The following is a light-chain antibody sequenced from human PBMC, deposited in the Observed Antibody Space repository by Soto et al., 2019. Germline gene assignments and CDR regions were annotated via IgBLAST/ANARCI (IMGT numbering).Light chain of an antibody. J-gene: IGKJ2*01. CDR1: QSVGGN. CDR2: ATS. CDR3: QQYNDWPNYT. Sequence: EIFMAQSPATLSVSAGERATLSCRASQSVGGNIAWYQQSPGQAPRLLIYATSTRATGIPARFSGRGSGTEFTLTLSSLQSEDYAVYYCQQYNDWPNYTFGQGTKLEIK. V-gene: IGKV3-15*01.